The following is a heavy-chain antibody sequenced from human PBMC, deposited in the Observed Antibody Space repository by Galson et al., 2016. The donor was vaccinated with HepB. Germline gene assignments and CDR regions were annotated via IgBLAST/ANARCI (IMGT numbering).Heavy chain of an antibody. Sequence: SVKVSCKASGYTFPDYGVTWVRQAPGQGLEWMGWISVKNGNTKYTQKLQGRVTMTTDTSTSTAYMELRSLRSDDTAIYYCARDRAYTWPEVHMFYDYGMAVWGQGTTVTVSS. V-gene: IGHV1-18*04. J-gene: IGHJ6*02. CDR1: GYTFPDYG. D-gene: IGHD1-1*01. CDR2: ISVKNGNT. CDR3: ARDRAYTWPEVHMFYDYGMAV.